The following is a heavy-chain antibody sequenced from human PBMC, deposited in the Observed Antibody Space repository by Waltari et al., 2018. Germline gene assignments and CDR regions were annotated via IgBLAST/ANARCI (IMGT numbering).Heavy chain of an antibody. CDR2: IYYSGST. Sequence: QVQLQESGPALVKPSETLSLTCTVSGGSISSHYWNWIRQPPGKGLEWIGYIYYSGSTHYNPSLKGRVTISVDTSKNQISLKLTSVTAADTAVYYCARDSGTYYFMDVWGQGTTVTVSS. V-gene: IGHV4-59*11. CDR3: ARDSGTYYFMDV. CDR1: GGSISSHY. J-gene: IGHJ6*02.